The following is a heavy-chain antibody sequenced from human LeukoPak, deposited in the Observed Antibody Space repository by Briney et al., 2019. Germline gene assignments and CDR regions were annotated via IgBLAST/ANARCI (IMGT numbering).Heavy chain of an antibody. V-gene: IGHV4-59*01. J-gene: IGHJ6*03. CDR2: IYYSGST. CDR3: ARGDFCSKSNCYLRPMDV. Sequence: SETLSLTCAVSGVSFNDYYWSWIRQPPGKGLEWIGYIYYSGSTTYNPSLKSRVTMSVDTAKNQFSLKLRSVTAADTAVYYCARGDFCSKSNCYLRPMDVWGKGTTVTVSS. D-gene: IGHD3-3*01. CDR1: GVSFNDYY.